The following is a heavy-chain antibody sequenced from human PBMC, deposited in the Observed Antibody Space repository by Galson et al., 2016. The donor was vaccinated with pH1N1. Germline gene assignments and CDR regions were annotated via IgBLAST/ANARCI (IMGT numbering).Heavy chain of an antibody. CDR1: GGSLSRSSYY. V-gene: IGHV4-39*01. Sequence: VSGGSLSRSSYYWGWIRQPPGQGLEWIANIYYSGSTYYNPSLKSRVTISVDTSKNQFSLKLSSVTAADTAVYYCARTRGFDAFDIWGQGTMVTVSS. D-gene: IGHD3-10*01. CDR2: IYYSGST. J-gene: IGHJ3*02. CDR3: ARTRGFDAFDI.